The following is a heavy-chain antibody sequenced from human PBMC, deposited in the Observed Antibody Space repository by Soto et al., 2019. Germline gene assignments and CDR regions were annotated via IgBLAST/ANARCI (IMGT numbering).Heavy chain of an antibody. CDR3: DRDFEHTEGDYYYYAMDV. Sequence: GGSLRLSCAASGFSFGSYAMYWVRQPPGKGLEWVATVSYEGSIAYYSDSVKGRFTISRDNSMHTIYLQMNSLRAEDSALYYCDRDFEHTEGDYYYYAMDVWGQGTRVTVSS. CDR1: GFSFGSYA. D-gene: IGHD1-26*01. CDR2: VSYEGSIA. V-gene: IGHV3-30*03. J-gene: IGHJ6*02.